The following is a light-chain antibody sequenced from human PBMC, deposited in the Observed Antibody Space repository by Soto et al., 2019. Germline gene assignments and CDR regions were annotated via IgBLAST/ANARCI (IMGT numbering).Light chain of an antibody. CDR3: NSYAGSNNV. V-gene: IGLV2-8*01. CDR2: EVS. CDR1: SSDVGGYNY. Sequence: THPPSASWSPGHSVTISCTGTSSDVGGYNYVSWYQQHPGKAPKLMIYEVSQRPSGVPDRFSGSKSGNTASLTVSGLPAEDEADYYCNSYAGSNNVFGTGTKVTVL. J-gene: IGLJ1*01.